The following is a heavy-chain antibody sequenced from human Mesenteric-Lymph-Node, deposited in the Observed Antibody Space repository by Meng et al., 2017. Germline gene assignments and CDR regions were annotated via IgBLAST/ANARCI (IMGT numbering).Heavy chain of an antibody. Sequence: QVQLKQWGAEGGKPAETLALPCAVYGGSLSGYYWSWIRQPPGKGLEWMGEVYHNGVTKYSPSLRSRVVISIDTSKNQFSLNLRSVSAADTAMYYCARGGATPMIIKYWGPGTLVTVSS. CDR1: GGSLSGYY. D-gene: IGHD3-10*01. V-gene: IGHV4-34*02. CDR3: ARGGATPMIIKY. CDR2: VYHNGVT. J-gene: IGHJ4*02.